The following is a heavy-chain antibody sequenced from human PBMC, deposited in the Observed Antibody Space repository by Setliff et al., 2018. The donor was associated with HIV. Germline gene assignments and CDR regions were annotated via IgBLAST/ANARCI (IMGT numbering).Heavy chain of an antibody. CDR2: INHSGST. CDR1: GGSLSGYY. Sequence: SLTCAVYGGSLSGYYWTWIRQPPGKGLEWIGEINHSGSTNYNPPLKSRVTISIDTSKNQFSLKLSSVTAADTAMYYCARGRMATVLIRNWIDPWGQGSLVTVSS. D-gene: IGHD4-4*01. CDR3: ARGRMATVLIRNWIDP. J-gene: IGHJ5*02. V-gene: IGHV4-34*01.